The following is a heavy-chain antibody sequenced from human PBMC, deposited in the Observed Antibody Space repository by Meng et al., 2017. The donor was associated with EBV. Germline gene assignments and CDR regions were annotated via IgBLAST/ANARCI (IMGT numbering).Heavy chain of an antibody. CDR3: ASESGRGYTPDY. V-gene: IGHV1-69*01. J-gene: IGHJ4*02. CDR1: GGPFRYYA. CDR2: FLPRLGAP. Sequence: QVHLGESAAEVKTPGSSVKVSCQTSGGPFRYYAISWVRQAPGQGLEWLGGFLPRLGAPNYAQKFHGRVKITADESTSTHYMDLSSLRSEDTAIYYCASESGRGYTPDYWGQGTLVTVFS. D-gene: IGHD3-10*01.